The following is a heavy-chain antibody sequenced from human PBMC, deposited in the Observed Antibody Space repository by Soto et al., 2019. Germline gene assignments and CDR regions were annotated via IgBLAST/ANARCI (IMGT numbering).Heavy chain of an antibody. D-gene: IGHD2-15*01. J-gene: IGHJ4*02. V-gene: IGHV3-73*01. CDR2: IRSKAKSYAT. CDR3: TRRAMGGSGGSCDDLVGY. Sequence: EVQLVESGGGLVQPGGSLKLSCAASGFTFSGSAMHWVRQASGKGLEWVGRIRSKAKSYATAYAASVKGRFTISSDDSMNTAYLQINNLNTEATAVYYWTRRAMGGSGGSCDDLVGYWGQGTLVTVSS. CDR1: GFTFSGSA.